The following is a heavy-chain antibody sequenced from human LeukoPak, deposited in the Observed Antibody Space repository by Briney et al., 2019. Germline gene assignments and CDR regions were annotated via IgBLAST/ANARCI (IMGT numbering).Heavy chain of an antibody. J-gene: IGHJ4*02. CDR1: GVSFSGYY. Sequence: SETLSLTCAVCGVSFSGYYWSWLGQPPGKGLEWIGSIYYSKNTYYNPSLKSRVTISADTSKNQFSLTLGSVSSTDTAVYYCVSPRGFSYGYFYYWGQGTLVTVSS. CDR2: IYYSKNT. V-gene: IGHV4-34*01. D-gene: IGHD5-18*01. CDR3: VSPRGFSYGYFYY.